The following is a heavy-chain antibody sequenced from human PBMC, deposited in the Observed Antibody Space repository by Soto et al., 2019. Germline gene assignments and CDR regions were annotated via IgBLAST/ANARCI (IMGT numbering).Heavy chain of an antibody. Sequence: QVQLQQWGAGLLKPSETLSLTCAVYGGSFSGYYWSWIRQPPGKGLEWIWEINHSGSTNYNPSLKSRVTISVDTSKNQFSLKLSSVTAADTAVYYCARGSTMVRGFDYWGQGTLVTVSS. J-gene: IGHJ4*02. CDR1: GGSFSGYY. CDR2: INHSGST. V-gene: IGHV4-34*01. CDR3: ARGSTMVRGFDY. D-gene: IGHD3-10*01.